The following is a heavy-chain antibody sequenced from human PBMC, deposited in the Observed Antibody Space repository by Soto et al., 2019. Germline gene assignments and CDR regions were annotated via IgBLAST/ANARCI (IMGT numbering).Heavy chain of an antibody. CDR3: AKGVGIAATFDY. V-gene: IGHV3-23*01. CDR2: ISGSGGST. CDR1: GFTLSSYA. D-gene: IGHD6-13*01. J-gene: IGHJ4*02. Sequence: GGSLRLSCAASGFTLSSYAMSGVRQAPGKGLEWVSAISGSGGSTYYADSVKGRFTISRDNSKNTLYLQMNSLRAEDTAVYYCAKGVGIAATFDYWGQGTLVTVSS.